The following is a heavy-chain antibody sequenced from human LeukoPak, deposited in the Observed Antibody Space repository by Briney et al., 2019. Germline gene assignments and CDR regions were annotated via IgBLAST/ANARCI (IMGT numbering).Heavy chain of an antibody. D-gene: IGHD2-15*01. J-gene: IGHJ4*01. Sequence: GASVRVSCKASEYTFTGYYMHWVRQAPGQGLEWMGWINPDTGDTNYAQKFQGRVTMTRDTSIITAYMELSRLRSDDTAVYYCARRRCSGSSCQSYYFDFWGQAPWSPSPQ. CDR3: ARRRCSGSSCQSYYFDF. CDR1: EYTFTGYY. CDR2: INPDTGDT. V-gene: IGHV1-2*02.